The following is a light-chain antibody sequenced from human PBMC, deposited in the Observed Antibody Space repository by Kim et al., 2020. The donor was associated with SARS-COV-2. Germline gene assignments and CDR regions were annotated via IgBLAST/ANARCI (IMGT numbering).Light chain of an antibody. CDR2: RDS. CDR3: PVWDSSTAHVV. CDR1: NIGSKN. J-gene: IGLJ2*01. Sequence: SYELTQPLSVSVALGQMARITCGGNNIGSKNVHWYQQKPGQAPVLVIYRDSNRPSGIPERFSGSNSGNTATLTISRAQAGDEADYYCPVWDSSTAHVVFG. V-gene: IGLV3-9*01.